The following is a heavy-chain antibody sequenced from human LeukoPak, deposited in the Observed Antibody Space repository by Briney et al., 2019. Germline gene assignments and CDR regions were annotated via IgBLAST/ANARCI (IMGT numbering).Heavy chain of an antibody. CDR3: ARGKKGYYDRGHPPRAAFDI. V-gene: IGHV4-34*01. CDR1: GGSFSGYY. CDR2: INHSGST. J-gene: IGHJ3*02. Sequence: NPSETLSLTCAVYGGSFSGYYWSWIRQPPGKGLEWIGEINHSGSTNYNPSLKSRVTISVDTSKNQFSLKLSSVTAADTAVYYCARGKKGYYDRGHPPRAAFDIWGQGTMVTVSS. D-gene: IGHD3-22*01.